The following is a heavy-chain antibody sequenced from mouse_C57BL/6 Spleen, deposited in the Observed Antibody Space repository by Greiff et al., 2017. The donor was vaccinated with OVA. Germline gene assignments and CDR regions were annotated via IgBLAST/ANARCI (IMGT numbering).Heavy chain of an antibody. CDR1: GYTFTECT. V-gene: IGHV1-62-2*01. CDR2: FYPGSGSI. D-gene: IGHD1-1*01. J-gene: IGHJ4*01. CDR3: ARHEDMTPYGDYAMDY. Sequence: QVQLKQSGAELVKPGASVTLSCKASGYTFTECTIHWVKQRSGQGLEWIGWFYPGSGSIKYNEKFKDKATLTADKSSSTVYMELSRLTSEDSAVYVCARHEDMTPYGDYAMDYWGQGTSVTVSS.